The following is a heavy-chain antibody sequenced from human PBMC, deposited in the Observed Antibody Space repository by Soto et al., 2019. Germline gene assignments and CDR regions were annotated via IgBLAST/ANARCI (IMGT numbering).Heavy chain of an antibody. CDR3: AKGSASDGDPELFHN. CDR1: GFTFSSYA. J-gene: IGHJ1*01. Sequence: GGSLRLSCAASGFTFSSYAMSWVRQAPGKGLEWVAAISGSGGSTYYADSVKGRFTISRDNSKNTLYLQMNNLRLADTALYFCAKGSASDGDPELFHNWGQGTLVIVSS. D-gene: IGHD4-17*01. CDR2: ISGSGGST. V-gene: IGHV3-23*01.